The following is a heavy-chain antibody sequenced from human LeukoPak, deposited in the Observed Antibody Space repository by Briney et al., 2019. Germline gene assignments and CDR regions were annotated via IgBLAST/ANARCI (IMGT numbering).Heavy chain of an antibody. CDR2: INHSGST. V-gene: IGHV4-34*01. J-gene: IGHJ4*02. CDR1: GGSFSGYY. D-gene: IGHD3-3*01. CDR3: ARGPYRLRFFDY. Sequence: SETLSLTCAVYGGSFSGYYWSWIRQPPGKGLEWIGEINHSGSTNYNPSLKSRVTISVDTSKNQFSLKLSSVTAADTAVYYCARGPYRLRFFDYWGQGTLVTVSS.